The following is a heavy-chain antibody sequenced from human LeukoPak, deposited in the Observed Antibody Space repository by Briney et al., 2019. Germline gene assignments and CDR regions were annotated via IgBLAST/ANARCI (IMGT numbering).Heavy chain of an antibody. D-gene: IGHD6-13*01. CDR1: GGSISSYY. V-gene: IGHV4-59*01. CDR2: IYYSGST. J-gene: IGHJ2*01. Sequence: SETLSLTCTVSGGSISSYYWSWIRQPPGKGLEWIGYIYYSGSTNYNPSLKSRVTISVDTSKNQFSLKLSSVTAADTAVYYCARLDRIAAAGTVFWYFDLWGRGILVTVSS. CDR3: ARLDRIAAAGTVFWYFDL.